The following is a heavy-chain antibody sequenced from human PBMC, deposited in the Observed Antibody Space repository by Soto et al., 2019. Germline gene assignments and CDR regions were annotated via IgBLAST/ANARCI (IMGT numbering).Heavy chain of an antibody. CDR3: ARGGRVTTNRSLFNY. CDR2: FYYNGTI. V-gene: IGHV4-31*03. J-gene: IGHJ4*02. Sequence: SETLSLTCTFSMASINYGGYFCSWIRQRPGKGLEWIGSFYYNGTIYYNPSLQSRVAISGDTSKKQFFLNLNSVTVADTAVYYCARGGRVTTNRSLFNYWGEGTPVTVSS. CDR1: MASINYGGYF. D-gene: IGHD2-21*02.